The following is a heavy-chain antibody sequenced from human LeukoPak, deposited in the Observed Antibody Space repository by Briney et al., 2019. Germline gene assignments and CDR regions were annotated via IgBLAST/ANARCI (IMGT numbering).Heavy chain of an antibody. CDR1: GGSVNGGLYY. J-gene: IGHJ4*02. D-gene: IGHD5-18*01. CDR3: ARNLGYGYVDV. Sequence: SETLSLTCTVSGGSVNGGLYYWNWIRQPPGKGLEWIGSISHSESSTYNPSLKSRVTISVDTSKNQFSLRLSSVSVADTAVYYCARNLGYGYVDVWGQGTLVTVSS. V-gene: IGHV4-61*01. CDR2: ISHSESS.